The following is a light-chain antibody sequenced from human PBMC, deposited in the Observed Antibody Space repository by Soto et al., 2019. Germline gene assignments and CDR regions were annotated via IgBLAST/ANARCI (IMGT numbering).Light chain of an antibody. J-gene: IGKJ5*01. V-gene: IGKV3-11*01. CDR3: PQRYILLVT. CDR2: ATS. CDR1: QSITNY. Sequence: EIGVTISASTLSLSTRERATLSCRASQSITNYLGWYQQKPGQAPRLLIYATSNRATGIPARFSGSGSGTDFTLTISSLEPEDFSVYYCPQRYILLVTFCQLARLEI.